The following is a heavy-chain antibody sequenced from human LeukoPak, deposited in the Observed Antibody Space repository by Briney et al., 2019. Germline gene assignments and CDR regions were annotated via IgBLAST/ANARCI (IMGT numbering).Heavy chain of an antibody. CDR3: ARDRDYPRDQFDY. CDR2: IDATGFAT. D-gene: IGHD4-17*01. CDR1: GFTLNSYA. V-gene: IGHV3-23*01. J-gene: IGHJ4*02. Sequence: EGSLRLSCTASGFTLNSYAMRWVRQVPGKGLEWVSAIDATGFATWYPDSVRGRFTISRDKSRNTVYLQLNSLRVEDTALYYSARDRDYPRDQFDYWGQGTLVTASS.